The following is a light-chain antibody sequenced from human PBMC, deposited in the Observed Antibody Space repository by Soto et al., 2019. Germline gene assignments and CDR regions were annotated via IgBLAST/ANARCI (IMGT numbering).Light chain of an antibody. CDR1: QSVGSY. CDR3: QQRSNWLT. Sequence: EIVLTQSPATLSLSPGERATLSCRASQSVGSYLAWYHQKPGQAPRLLIYDASNRATGIPARFSGSGSGTDFTLTISSLEPEDFAVYFCQQRSNWLTFGGGTKVEIK. CDR2: DAS. V-gene: IGKV3-11*01. J-gene: IGKJ4*01.